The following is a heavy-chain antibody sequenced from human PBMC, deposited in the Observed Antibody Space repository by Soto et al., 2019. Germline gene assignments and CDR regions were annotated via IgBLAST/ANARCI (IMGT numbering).Heavy chain of an antibody. J-gene: IGHJ4*01. D-gene: IGHD3-10*02. CDR1: GGNIGECS. CDR3: VRDRDLYRDMFHADL. Sequence: GVLLRLCWGAAGGNIGECSMSCVRQAPGKGLEWLAYITIRTGNVLYADSVRGRFTISADNAENSVILQMNSLRDEDSAVYFCVRDRDLYRDMFHADLWGQGTLVTVSS. CDR2: ITIRTGNV. V-gene: IGHV3-48*02.